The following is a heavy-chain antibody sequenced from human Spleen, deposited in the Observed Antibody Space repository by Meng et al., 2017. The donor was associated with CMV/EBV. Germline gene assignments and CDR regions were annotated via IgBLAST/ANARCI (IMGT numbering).Heavy chain of an antibody. CDR1: GFTFSSYW. Sequence: GESLKISCAASGFTFSSYWMSWVRQAPGKGLEWVANIKQDGSEKYYVDSVKGRFTISRDNAKNLLYLQMNSLRAEDTAVYYCARANRFLEWLPYFDYWGQGTLVTVSS. V-gene: IGHV3-7*01. CDR3: ARANRFLEWLPYFDY. CDR2: IKQDGSEK. J-gene: IGHJ4*02. D-gene: IGHD3-3*01.